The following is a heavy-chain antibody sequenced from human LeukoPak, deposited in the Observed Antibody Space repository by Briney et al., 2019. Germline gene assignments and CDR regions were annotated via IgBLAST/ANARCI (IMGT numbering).Heavy chain of an antibody. CDR1: GFTFSSYA. V-gene: IGHV3-23*01. CDR3: AKGACSGGSCYSSRDYYYGMDV. D-gene: IGHD2-15*01. J-gene: IGHJ6*02. CDR2: ISGSGGST. Sequence: GGSLRLSCAASGFTFSSYAMSWVRQAPGKGLEWVSAISGSGGSTYYAESVKGRFTISRDNSKNTLYLQMNSLRAEDTAVYYCAKGACSGGSCYSSRDYYYGMDVWGRGTTVTVSS.